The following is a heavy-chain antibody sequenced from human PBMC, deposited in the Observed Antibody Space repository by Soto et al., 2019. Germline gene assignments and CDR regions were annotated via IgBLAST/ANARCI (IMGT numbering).Heavy chain of an antibody. D-gene: IGHD6-13*01. V-gene: IGHV4-4*02. CDR2: TYHSGTT. Sequence: QVQLQESGPGLVQPSGTLSLTCAVSGDSINNSHWWSWVRQTPGKGLEWIGETYHSGTTNYNPSLQTRVHISIDKSKNKFSLKMKSVTAADTAVYYCAREVNSSPARGPNWFDPWGQGTLVTVSS. J-gene: IGHJ5*02. CDR3: AREVNSSPARGPNWFDP. CDR1: GDSINNSHW.